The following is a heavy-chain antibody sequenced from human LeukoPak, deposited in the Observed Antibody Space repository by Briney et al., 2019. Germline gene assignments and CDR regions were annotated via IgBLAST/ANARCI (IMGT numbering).Heavy chain of an antibody. D-gene: IGHD3-22*01. CDR1: GFTFSSYA. J-gene: IGHJ4*02. CDR2: ISGSGGST. V-gene: IGHV3-23*01. CDR3: AIHYDSSAYYYVSGFDY. Sequence: PGGSLRLSCAASGFTFSSYAMSWVRQAPGKGLEWVSAISGSGGSTYYADSVKGRFTISRDNSKNTLYLQMNSLRAEDTAVYYCAIHYDSSAYYYVSGFDYWGQGTLVTVSS.